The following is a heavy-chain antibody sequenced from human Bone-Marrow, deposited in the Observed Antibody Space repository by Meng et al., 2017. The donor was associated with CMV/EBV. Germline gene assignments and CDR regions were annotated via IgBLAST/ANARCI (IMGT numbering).Heavy chain of an antibody. Sequence: GESLKISCAASGFTFSSYEMNWVRQAPGKGLEWVSYISSSGSTIYYADSVKGRFTISRDNAKNSLYLQMNSLRAEDTAVYYCARADCSSTSCYIRYWGQGTLVTVSS. CDR3: ARADCSSTSCYIRY. D-gene: IGHD2-2*02. V-gene: IGHV3-48*03. CDR2: ISSSGSTI. CDR1: GFTFSSYE. J-gene: IGHJ4*02.